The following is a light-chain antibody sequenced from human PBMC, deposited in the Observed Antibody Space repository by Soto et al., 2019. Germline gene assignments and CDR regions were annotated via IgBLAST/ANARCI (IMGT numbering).Light chain of an antibody. CDR2: SND. CDR1: SFDIGDNS. J-gene: IGLJ3*02. V-gene: IGLV1-44*01. CDR3: AAWADSLNGRV. Sequence: QPVLTQPPSESGTPGQTVTISCSGSSFDIGDNSIDWYQQLPGTAPKLLIYSNDQRPSGVPDRFSGSKSGTSASLAISGLQSEDEADDYCAAWADSLNGRVFGGGTKVTVL.